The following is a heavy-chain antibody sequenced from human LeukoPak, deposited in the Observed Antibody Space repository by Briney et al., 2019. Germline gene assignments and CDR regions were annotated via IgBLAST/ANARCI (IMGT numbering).Heavy chain of an antibody. D-gene: IGHD4-17*01. CDR3: ARGITVTAFRVYPPAANWFDP. CDR1: GASISSADYY. CDR2: IYYSGAT. Sequence: SETLSLTCTVSGASISSADYYWSWVRQPPGKGLEWIGYIYYSGATHYNPSLESRVTISVDTSKNQFSLQLNSVTAADTAVYYCARGITVTAFRVYPPAANWFDPWGQGTLVTVSS. V-gene: IGHV4-30-4*01. J-gene: IGHJ5*02.